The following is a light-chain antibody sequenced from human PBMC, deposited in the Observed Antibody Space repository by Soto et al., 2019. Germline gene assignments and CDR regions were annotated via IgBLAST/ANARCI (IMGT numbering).Light chain of an antibody. Sequence: SYELTQPPSVSVAPGQTARITCGGDNIGGKSVHWYQQKPGQAPILVVYDDRDRPSGIPDRFSGSNSGNTATLTINRVEAGDEADYYCQVWNTDTDPVVFGGGTKLTVL. CDR1: NIGGKS. CDR3: QVWNTDTDPVV. CDR2: DDR. V-gene: IGLV3-21*02. J-gene: IGLJ2*01.